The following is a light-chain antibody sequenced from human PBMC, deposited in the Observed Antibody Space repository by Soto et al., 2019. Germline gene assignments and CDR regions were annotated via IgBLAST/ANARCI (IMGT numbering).Light chain of an antibody. CDR1: QSVRSS. V-gene: IGKV3-11*01. CDR2: DAS. J-gene: IGKJ1*01. CDR3: QQRSSWPWT. Sequence: EILLTQSPATLSLSPGERATLSCRASQSVRSSLAWYQQKPGQAPRLLIYDASTRATGIPGRFSGGGSGTDFTLTSSNLEPEVFAVYYCQQRSSWPWTFGQGAKVEIK.